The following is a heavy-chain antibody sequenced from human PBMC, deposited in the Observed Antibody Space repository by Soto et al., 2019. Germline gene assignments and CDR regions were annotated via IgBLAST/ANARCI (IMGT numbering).Heavy chain of an antibody. CDR3: ARDGPVIPPRSWFDP. CDR2: ISAYNDNT. CDR1: GYTFTSYG. J-gene: IGHJ5*02. V-gene: IGHV1-18*04. Sequence: QVQLVQSGAEVKKPGAAVKVSCKASGYTFTSYGISWVRQAPGQGLEWMGWISAYNDNTNYAQNFQGTVTMTMDTSTSTAYMELRSLRSDDTAVYYCARDGPVIPPRSWFDPWGQGTLVTVSS. D-gene: IGHD3-16*02.